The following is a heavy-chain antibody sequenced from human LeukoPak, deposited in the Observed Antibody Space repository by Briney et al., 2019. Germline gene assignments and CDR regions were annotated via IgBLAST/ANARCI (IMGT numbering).Heavy chain of an antibody. V-gene: IGHV4-59*01. CDR2: IYYSGST. Sequence: SETLTPTCTVSGGSISSYYWSWIRQPPGKGLEWIGDIYYSGSTNYNPSLKSRVTISVDTSKNQFSLKLSSVTAADTAVYYCARCYYGDCDHWGQGTLVTVSS. CDR3: ARCYYGDCDH. J-gene: IGHJ4*02. D-gene: IGHD3-22*01. CDR1: GGSISSYY.